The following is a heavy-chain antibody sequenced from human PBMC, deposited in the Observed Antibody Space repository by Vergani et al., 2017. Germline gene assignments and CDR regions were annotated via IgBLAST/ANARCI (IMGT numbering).Heavy chain of an antibody. CDR1: GGTFSSYA. CDR3: ATSQYYYDSSGYYYYYMDV. J-gene: IGHJ6*03. CDR2: IIPIFGTA. Sequence: QVQLVQSGAAVKKPGSSVKVSCKASGGTFSSYAISWVRQAPGQGLEWMGGIIPIFGTANYAQKFQGRVTITADESTSTAYMELSSLRSEDTAVYYCATSQYYYDSSGYYYYYMDVWGKGTTVTVSS. D-gene: IGHD3-22*01. V-gene: IGHV1-69*01.